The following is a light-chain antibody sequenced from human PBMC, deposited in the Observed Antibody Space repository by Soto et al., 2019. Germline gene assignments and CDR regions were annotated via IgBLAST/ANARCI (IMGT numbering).Light chain of an antibody. CDR2: DNN. V-gene: IGLV1-51*01. CDR3: GAWDSSLNVFL. CDR1: TSNIESNS. Sequence: QSVLTQPPSVSAAPGQKVTVSCSGSTSNIESNSVSWYQHLPGTPPKVVIFDNNNRPSAIPDRFSGSKSGTSATLGIAGLQTGDEADYYCGAWDSSLNVFLFGGGTKLTVL. J-gene: IGLJ3*02.